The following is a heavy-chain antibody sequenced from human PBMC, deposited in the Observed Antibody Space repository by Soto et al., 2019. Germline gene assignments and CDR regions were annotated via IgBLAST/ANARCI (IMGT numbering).Heavy chain of an antibody. D-gene: IGHD3-3*01. CDR3: ARAARGYYDCWSGYFGISWFDP. Sequence: SETLSLTCTVSGGSISSGNYYWSWIRQPPGKGLEWIGYIYYSGSTYYNPSLKSRVTISVDTSKNQLSLKLSSVTAADTAVYYCARAARGYYDCWSGYFGISWFDPWGQGTLVTVS. CDR2: IYYSGST. J-gene: IGHJ5*02. CDR1: GGSISSGNYY. V-gene: IGHV4-30-4*01.